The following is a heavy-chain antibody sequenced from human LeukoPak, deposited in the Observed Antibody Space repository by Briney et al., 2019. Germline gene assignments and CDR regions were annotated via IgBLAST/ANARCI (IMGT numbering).Heavy chain of an antibody. D-gene: IGHD1-26*01. CDR2: ISGSGGSI. V-gene: IGHV3-23*01. J-gene: IGHJ3*02. CDR3: AKAMVGATVRAFDI. CDR1: GFTFSSYA. Sequence: GGSLRLSCAASGFTFSSYAMSWVRQAPGRGLEWVSAISGSGGSIYYADSVKGRFTISRDNSKNTLYLQMNSLRAEDTAVYYCAKAMVGATVRAFDIWGQGTMVTVSS.